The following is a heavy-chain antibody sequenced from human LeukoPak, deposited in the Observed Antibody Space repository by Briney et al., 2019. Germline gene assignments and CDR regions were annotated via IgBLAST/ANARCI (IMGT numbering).Heavy chain of an antibody. J-gene: IGHJ3*02. CDR3: ARDRSARGVLVEGDAFDI. Sequence: SETLSLTCTVSGGSISSSGYYWGWIRQPPGKGLEWIGSIYYSGSTYYNPSLKSRVTISVDTSKNQFSLKLSSVTAADTAVYYCARDRSARGVLVEGDAFDIWGQGTMVTVSS. CDR1: GGSISSSGYY. D-gene: IGHD3-22*01. CDR2: IYYSGST. V-gene: IGHV4-39*07.